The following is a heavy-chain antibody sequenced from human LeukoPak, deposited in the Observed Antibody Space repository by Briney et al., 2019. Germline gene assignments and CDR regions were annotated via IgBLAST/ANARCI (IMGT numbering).Heavy chain of an antibody. V-gene: IGHV3-21*01. Sequence: PGGSLRLSCAASGFTFSSYSMNWVRQAPGKGLEWVSSISSSSSYIYYADSVKGRFTISRDNAKNSLYLQMNSLRAEDTAVYYCAREGLPKLDSSGYYSGGWDYWGQGTLVTVSS. CDR2: ISSSSSYI. J-gene: IGHJ4*02. D-gene: IGHD3-22*01. CDR3: AREGLPKLDSSGYYSGGWDY. CDR1: GFTFSSYS.